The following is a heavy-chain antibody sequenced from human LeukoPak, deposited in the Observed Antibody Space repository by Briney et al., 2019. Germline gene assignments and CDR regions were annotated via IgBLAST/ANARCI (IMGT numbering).Heavy chain of an antibody. CDR2: IWYDGSNK. V-gene: IGHV3-33*01. Sequence: PGGSLRLSCAASGFTFSSYGMHWVRQAPGKGLVWVAVIWYDGSNKYYADSVKGRFTISRDNSKNTLYLQMNNLRVEDTAVYFCAREEVKSFDNWGQGTLVTVSS. J-gene: IGHJ4*02. CDR1: GFTFSSYG. CDR3: AREEVKSFDN.